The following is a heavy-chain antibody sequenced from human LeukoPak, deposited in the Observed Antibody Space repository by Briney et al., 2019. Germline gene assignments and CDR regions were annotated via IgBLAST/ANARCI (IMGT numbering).Heavy chain of an antibody. CDR3: ARGAGIYYGSVNWFDP. CDR2: INPSGGST. V-gene: IGHV1-46*03. J-gene: IGHJ5*02. D-gene: IGHD3-10*01. CDR1: GYTFTSYY. Sequence: ASVKVSCKASGYTFTSYYMHWVRQAPGQGLEWMGIINPSGGSTSYAQKFQGRVTMTRDTSTSTVYMELSSLRSEDTAVYYCARGAGIYYGSVNWFDPWGQGTLVTVSP.